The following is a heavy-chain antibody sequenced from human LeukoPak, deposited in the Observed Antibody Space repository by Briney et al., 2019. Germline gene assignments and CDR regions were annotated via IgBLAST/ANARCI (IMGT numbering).Heavy chain of an antibody. J-gene: IGHJ3*02. Sequence: GASVKVSCKASGYTFTSYGISWVRQAPGQGLEWMGWISAYNGNTNYAQKLQGRVTMTTDTSTSTAYMELRSLRSDDTAVYYCARDYYGSGSYYFHDAFDIWGQGTMVTVFS. CDR3: ARDYYGSGSYYFHDAFDI. CDR2: ISAYNGNT. CDR1: GYTFTSYG. D-gene: IGHD3-10*01. V-gene: IGHV1-18*01.